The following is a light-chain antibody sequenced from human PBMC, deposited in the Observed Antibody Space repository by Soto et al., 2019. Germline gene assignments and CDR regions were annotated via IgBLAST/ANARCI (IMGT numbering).Light chain of an antibody. V-gene: IGKV1-39*01. CDR2: AAS. CDR1: QSIGRY. Sequence: DIQMTQSPSSLSASVGDRVTITCRASQSIGRYLNWHQQTPGRAPKFLISAASSLQSGVPSRFSGSGSGTDFTLTISSLQPEDFATYYCQQSYYTPLTFGGGTKVDIK. J-gene: IGKJ4*01. CDR3: QQSYYTPLT.